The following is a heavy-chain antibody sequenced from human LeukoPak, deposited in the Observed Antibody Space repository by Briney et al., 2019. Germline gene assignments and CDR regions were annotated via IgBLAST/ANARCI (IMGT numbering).Heavy chain of an antibody. Sequence: SQTLSLTCTVSGGSISSGGYYWSWIRQHPGKGLEWLGYIYYSGSTYYNPSLKSRVTISVDTSKNQFSLKLSSVTAADTAVYYCARVKTSYYYGSGSRAFDYWGQGTLVTVSS. D-gene: IGHD3-10*01. J-gene: IGHJ4*02. CDR3: ARVKTSYYYGSGSRAFDY. V-gene: IGHV4-31*03. CDR2: IYYSGST. CDR1: GGSISSGGYY.